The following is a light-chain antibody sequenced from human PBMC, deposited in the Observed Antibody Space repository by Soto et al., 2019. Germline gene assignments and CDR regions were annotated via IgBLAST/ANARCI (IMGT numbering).Light chain of an antibody. CDR1: QSVSSSY. CDR2: GAS. V-gene: IGKV3-20*01. Sequence: EIVLTQSPGTLSLSPGERATLSCRASQSVSSSYLAWYQQKPGQAPRLLIYGASSRATGIPDRFSGSGSGTDFTLTISRLEPEDFAVYYCQQYGSSPTMYTFGPRTKLEIK. J-gene: IGKJ2*01. CDR3: QQYGSSPTMYT.